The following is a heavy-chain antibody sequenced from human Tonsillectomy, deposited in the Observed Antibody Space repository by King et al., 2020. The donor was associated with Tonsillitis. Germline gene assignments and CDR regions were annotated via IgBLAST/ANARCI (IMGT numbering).Heavy chain of an antibody. CDR1: GYTFTSYA. CDR3: ARERTIAAIGALFDT. J-gene: IGHJ5*01. Sequence: VQLVQSGAEVKKPGASVKVSCKASGYTFTSYAMHWVRQAPGQRLEWMGWINAGNGNTKYSQKFQGRVTITRDTSASTAYMKLSSLRSEDTAVYYCARERTIAAIGALFDTCGHGTLVSVSS. D-gene: IGHD4/OR15-4a*01. CDR2: INAGNGNT. V-gene: IGHV1-3*01.